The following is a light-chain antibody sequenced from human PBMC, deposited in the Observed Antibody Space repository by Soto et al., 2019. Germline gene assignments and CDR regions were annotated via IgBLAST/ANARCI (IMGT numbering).Light chain of an antibody. J-gene: IGLJ3*02. CDR2: EVS. CDR3: SSFTSTYTLV. Sequence: QSVLTQPASVSGSPGQSIAISCTGTSSDIGGYNYVSWYQQYPGKAPKLMIYEVSNRPSGVSNRFSGSKSGNAASLTISGLQADDEADYYCSSFTSTYTLVFGGGTKVTVL. CDR1: SSDIGGYNY. V-gene: IGLV2-14*01.